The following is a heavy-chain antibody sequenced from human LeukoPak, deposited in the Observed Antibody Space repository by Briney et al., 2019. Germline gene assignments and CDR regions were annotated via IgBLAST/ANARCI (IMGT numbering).Heavy chain of an antibody. CDR1: GFTFSSYS. Sequence: GGSLRLSCAASGFTFSSYSMSWVRQAPGKGLEWVSSITTSSTYISYADSVKGRFTISRDNAKNSLYLQMNSLRAEDTAVYYYARGKYSSGWFDYWGQGTLVTVSS. CDR2: ITTSSTYI. CDR3: ARGKYSSGWFDY. J-gene: IGHJ4*02. V-gene: IGHV3-21*01. D-gene: IGHD6-19*01.